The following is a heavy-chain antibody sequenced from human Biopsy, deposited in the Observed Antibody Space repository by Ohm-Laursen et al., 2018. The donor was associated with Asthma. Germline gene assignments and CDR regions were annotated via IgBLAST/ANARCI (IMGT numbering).Heavy chain of an antibody. CDR3: VRGSSSWHHGPFHYYYGLDV. J-gene: IGHJ6*02. CDR1: GGYMRSGNYC. D-gene: IGHD6-13*01. Sequence: GTLSLTCGLSSGSGGYMRSGNYCWGWIRQPPGKGLEWIGSIYYSGTTYYNPSLESRVTVSADTSKNQFSLKLTSVTAADTAVYYCVRGSSSWHHGPFHYYYGLDVWGQGTTATVSS. CDR2: IYYSGTT. V-gene: IGHV4-39*01.